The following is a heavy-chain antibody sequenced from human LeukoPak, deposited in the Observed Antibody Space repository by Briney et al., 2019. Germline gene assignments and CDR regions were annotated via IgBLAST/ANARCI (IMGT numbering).Heavy chain of an antibody. Sequence: SQTLSLTCTVSGGSISSGSYYWSWIRQPAGKGLEWIGRIYTSGSTNYNPSLKSRVTISVDTSKNQFSLKLSSVTAADTAVYYCAPDLCSSPSCLKTYNCFDPWAQETLVTVSS. J-gene: IGHJ5*02. CDR1: GGSISSGSYY. CDR2: IYTSGST. CDR3: APDLCSSPSCLKTYNCFDP. D-gene: IGHD2-2*01. V-gene: IGHV4-61*02.